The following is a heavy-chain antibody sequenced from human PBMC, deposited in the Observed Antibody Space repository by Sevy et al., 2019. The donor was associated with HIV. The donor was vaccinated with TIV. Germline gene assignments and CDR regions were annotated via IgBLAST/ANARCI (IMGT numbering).Heavy chain of an antibody. V-gene: IGHV4-4*07. CDR1: SASFSAYY. CDR2: DSTSGST. Sequence: SETLSLTCTVSSASFSAYYWSWIRQPAGKGLEWIGRDSTSGSTNYNPSLKSRVTMSLDTSKNHFSRKLSSVTAADTSIYYCARDDSVVGGGSNWFDPWGQGALVTVSS. J-gene: IGHJ5*02. CDR3: ARDDSVVGGGSNWFDP. D-gene: IGHD3-10*01.